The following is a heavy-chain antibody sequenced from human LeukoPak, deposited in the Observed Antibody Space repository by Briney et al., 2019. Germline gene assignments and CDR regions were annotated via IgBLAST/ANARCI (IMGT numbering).Heavy chain of an antibody. Sequence: GGSLRLSCAASGFTFSSYGMHWVRQAPGKGLEWVAFIWYDGNDKYYADSVKGRFTISRDSSKNTLYLQMNSLRDEDTAVYYGAKDPLQYGSGSYYFDYWGQGTLVTVSS. CDR1: GFTFSSYG. CDR3: AKDPLQYGSGSYYFDY. V-gene: IGHV3-30*02. CDR2: IWYDGNDK. J-gene: IGHJ4*02. D-gene: IGHD3-10*01.